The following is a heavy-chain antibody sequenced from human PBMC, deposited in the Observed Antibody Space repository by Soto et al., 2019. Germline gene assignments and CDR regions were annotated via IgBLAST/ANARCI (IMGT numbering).Heavy chain of an antibody. CDR3: AREVWSGDSKDLHY. Sequence: GGSLRLSCAASGFTFSSYAMTWVRQAPGKGLEWVSAISATGGSPYYADSVKGRFTISRDNSQSTLYLQMNSLRAEDTAVYYCAREVWSGDSKDLHYWGQGTPVTVSS. V-gene: IGHV3-23*01. CDR2: ISATGGSP. D-gene: IGHD3-3*01. J-gene: IGHJ4*02. CDR1: GFTFSSYA.